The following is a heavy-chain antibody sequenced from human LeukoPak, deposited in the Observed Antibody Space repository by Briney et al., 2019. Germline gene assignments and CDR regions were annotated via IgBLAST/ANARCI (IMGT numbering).Heavy chain of an antibody. CDR1: GGTFSSYA. J-gene: IGHJ6*03. D-gene: IGHD3-22*01. CDR2: IIPIFGTA. CDR3: ATHYYDSSGYYLSYYYMDV. Sequence: RASVKVSCKASGGTFSSYAISWVRQAPGQGLEWMGGIIPIFGTANYAQKFQGRVTITADKSTSTAYMELSSLRSEDTAVYYCATHYYDSSGYYLSYYYMDVWGKGTTVTVSS. V-gene: IGHV1-69*06.